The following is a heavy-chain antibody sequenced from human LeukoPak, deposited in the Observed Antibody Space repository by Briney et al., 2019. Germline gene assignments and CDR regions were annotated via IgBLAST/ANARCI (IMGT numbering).Heavy chain of an antibody. D-gene: IGHD6-13*01. CDR1: GYSFTNYW. Sequence: GESLKISCKSSGYSFTNYWIGWVRQMPGKGLEWMGIIYPDDSDTRYSPSFQGQVTISVDKSISTAYLQWSSLKASDTAMYYCVKLGAYSSSWYGFVDYWGQGTLVAVSS. V-gene: IGHV5-51*01. J-gene: IGHJ4*02. CDR2: IYPDDSDT. CDR3: VKLGAYSSSWYGFVDY.